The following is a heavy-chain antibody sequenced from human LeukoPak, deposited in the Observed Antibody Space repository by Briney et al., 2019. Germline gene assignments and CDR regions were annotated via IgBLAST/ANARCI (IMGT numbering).Heavy chain of an antibody. V-gene: IGHV3-74*01. Sequence: SGGALRLSCAASGFTFSSYWMNWVRQAPGKGLVWVSRINSDGSSTSYADSVKGRFTISRDNAKNTLYLQMNSLRAEDTAVYYCARAVRSGWYIYWGQGTLVTVSS. J-gene: IGHJ4*02. CDR2: INSDGSST. CDR1: GFTFSSYW. CDR3: ARAVRSGWYIY. D-gene: IGHD6-19*01.